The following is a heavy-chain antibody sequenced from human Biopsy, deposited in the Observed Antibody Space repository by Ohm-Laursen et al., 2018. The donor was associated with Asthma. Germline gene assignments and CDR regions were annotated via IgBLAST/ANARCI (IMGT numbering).Heavy chain of an antibody. Sequence: PSPPRPVAGGSPRGSDPPLALIPPAPPKGLEWVRLFLLSGSTHYSRSLERRVSISIDTATNEFSMKLWSVTPADTAVYFCARVVSYGDIYFGIDVWGPGNTVVVS. J-gene: IGHJ6*02. CDR2: FLLSGST. D-gene: IGHD4-17*01. CDR1: GGSPRGSDPP. V-gene: IGHV4-30-4*08. CDR3: ARVVSYGDIYFGIDV.